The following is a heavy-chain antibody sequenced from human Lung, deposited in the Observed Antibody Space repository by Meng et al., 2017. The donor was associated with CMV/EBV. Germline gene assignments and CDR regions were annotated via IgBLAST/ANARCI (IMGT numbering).Heavy chain of an antibody. V-gene: IGHV3-30*02. D-gene: IGHD3-9*01. Sequence: GESLKISCASSGCTYSRYRMHWVPQAPGEGLEWVAFILYDGSNKYYADSVKGRFTISRDNSKNTLYLQMSCLRAADTAVYYCAKPPGLVGYYYGMDVWGKGTTVTVSS. CDR1: GCTYSRYR. J-gene: IGHJ6*04. CDR2: ILYDGSNK. CDR3: AKPPGLVGYYYGMDV.